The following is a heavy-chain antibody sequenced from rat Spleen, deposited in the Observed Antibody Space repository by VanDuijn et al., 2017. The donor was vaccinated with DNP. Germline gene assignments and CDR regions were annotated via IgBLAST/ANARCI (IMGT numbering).Heavy chain of an antibody. J-gene: IGHJ2*01. Sequence: EVQLVESGGGLIQPGRSLRLSCAASGFTFRDYNMAWVRQAPKKGLEWVATIIFDGSRTFYRDSVKGRFTISRDNAKRTLYVQIDSVRSEDTSIYYWATSYDFDYWGQGVMVTVSS. D-gene: IGHD1-11*01. CDR3: ATSYDFDY. V-gene: IGHV5S10*01. CDR1: GFTFRDYN. CDR2: IIFDGSRT.